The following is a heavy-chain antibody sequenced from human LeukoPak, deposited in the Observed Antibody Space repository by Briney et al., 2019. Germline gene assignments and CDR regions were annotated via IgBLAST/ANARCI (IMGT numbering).Heavy chain of an antibody. CDR2: ISYDGSNK. CDR1: GFTFSSYA. CDR3: ARDAFWSNEWEPDTKIDY. Sequence: PGGSLRLSCAASGFTFSSYAMHWVRQAPGKGLELVAVISYDGSNKYYADSVKGRFTISRDNSKNTLYLQMNSLRAEDTAVYYCARDAFWSNEWEPDTKIDYWGQGTLVTVSS. J-gene: IGHJ4*02. V-gene: IGHV3-30*04. D-gene: IGHD1-26*01.